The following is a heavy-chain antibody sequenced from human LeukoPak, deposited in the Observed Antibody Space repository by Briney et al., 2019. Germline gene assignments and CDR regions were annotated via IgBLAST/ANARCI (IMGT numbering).Heavy chain of an antibody. CDR1: GFTFSTYG. Sequence: GGSLRLSCAASGFTFSTYGMAWVRQAPGKGLEWVGLIRANAQGVTTEYAASVQGRFTISRDDSKRIDYLQMNRLKKEETAMYYCTRAITGYGWKFYFDLGAQGT. V-gene: IGHV3-49*04. D-gene: IGHD6-19*01. CDR2: IRANAQGVTT. CDR3: TRAITGYGWKFYFDL. J-gene: IGHJ4*02.